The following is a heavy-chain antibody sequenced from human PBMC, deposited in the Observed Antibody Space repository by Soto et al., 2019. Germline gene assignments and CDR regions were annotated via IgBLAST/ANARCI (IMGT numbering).Heavy chain of an antibody. Sequence: EVQLLESGGGLVQPGGSLRLSCAASGFTFSSYAMSWVRQAPGKGLEWVSAISGSGGSTYYADSVKGRFTITRDNSKNTPYLQMNSLTAEDTAAYYCAKEARTTVTPPVRPRAAFDIWGQAKMVTGSS. CDR1: GFTFSSYA. CDR3: AKEARTTVTPPVRPRAAFDI. V-gene: IGHV3-23*01. CDR2: ISGSGGST. J-gene: IGHJ3*02. D-gene: IGHD4-17*01.